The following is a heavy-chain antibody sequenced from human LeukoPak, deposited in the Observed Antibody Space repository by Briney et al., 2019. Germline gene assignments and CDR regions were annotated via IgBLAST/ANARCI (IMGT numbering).Heavy chain of an antibody. J-gene: IGHJ4*02. Sequence: SVKVSCKASGGTFSSYAISWVRQAPGQGLEWMGRIIPIFGTANYAQKFQGRVTITTDESTSTAYMELSSLRSEDTAVYDCARVTSGWYFDYWGQGTLVPVSS. V-gene: IGHV1-69*05. CDR1: GGTFSSYA. CDR2: IIPIFGTA. CDR3: ARVTSGWYFDY. D-gene: IGHD6-19*01.